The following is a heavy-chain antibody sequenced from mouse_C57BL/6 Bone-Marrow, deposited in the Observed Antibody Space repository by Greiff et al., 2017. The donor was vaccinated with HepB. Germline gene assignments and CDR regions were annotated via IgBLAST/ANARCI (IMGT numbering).Heavy chain of an antibody. Sequence: VKLMESGAELARPGASVKLSCKASGYTFTSYGISWVKQRTGQGLEWIGEIYPRSGNTYYNEKFKGKATLTADKSSSTAYMELRSLTSEDSAVYFCARERGPLPYYFDYWGQGTTLTVSS. CDR2: IYPRSGNT. J-gene: IGHJ2*01. V-gene: IGHV1-81*01. CDR3: ARERGPLPYYFDY. CDR1: GYTFTSYG.